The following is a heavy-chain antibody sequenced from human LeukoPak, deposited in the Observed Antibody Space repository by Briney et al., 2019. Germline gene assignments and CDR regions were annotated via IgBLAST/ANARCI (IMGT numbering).Heavy chain of an antibody. CDR2: INSDGSTT. Sequence: GGSLRLSCVASGVTFSNYWMHWVRQAPGKGLVWVSRINSDGSTTTYADSVRGRFTISRDNAKHTLYLQMNSLRAEDTAVYYCERGGFDTIGFDYWGQGTLVTVSS. V-gene: IGHV3-74*01. CDR1: GVTFSNYW. D-gene: IGHD3-10*01. J-gene: IGHJ4*02. CDR3: ERGGFDTIGFDY.